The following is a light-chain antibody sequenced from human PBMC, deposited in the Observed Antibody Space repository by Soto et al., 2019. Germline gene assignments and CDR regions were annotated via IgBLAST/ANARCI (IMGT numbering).Light chain of an antibody. V-gene: IGKV3-20*01. Sequence: PGERATLSCRASQSVGSSYLAWYQQKPGQAPRLLIYGASTRATGIPDRFSGSGSGTDFTLTIARLEPEDFAAYYCQQYGNSPTFGGGTKVDIK. CDR3: QQYGNSPT. CDR1: QSVGSSY. CDR2: GAS. J-gene: IGKJ4*01.